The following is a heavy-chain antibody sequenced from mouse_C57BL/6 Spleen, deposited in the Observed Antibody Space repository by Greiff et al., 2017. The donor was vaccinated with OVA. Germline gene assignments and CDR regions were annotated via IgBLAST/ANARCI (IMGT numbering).Heavy chain of an antibody. J-gene: IGHJ3*01. V-gene: IGHV2-6*01. Sequence: VHLVESGPGLVAPSQSLSITCTVSGFSLTSYGVDWVRQSPGKGLEWLGVIWGVGSTNYNSALKSRLSISKDNSKSQVFLKMNNLQTDDTAMYYCASDYGNSFAYWGQGTLVTVSA. CDR2: IWGVGST. D-gene: IGHD2-1*01. CDR1: GFSLTSYG. CDR3: ASDYGNSFAY.